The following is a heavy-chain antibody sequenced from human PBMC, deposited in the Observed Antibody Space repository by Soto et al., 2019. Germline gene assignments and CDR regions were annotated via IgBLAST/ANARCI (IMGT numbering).Heavy chain of an antibody. D-gene: IGHD2-2*01. CDR2: IWYDGSNK. V-gene: IGHV3-33*01. CDR1: GFTFSSYG. J-gene: IGHJ6*03. Sequence: GGSLRLSCAASGFTFSSYGMHWVRQAPGKGLEWVAVIWYDGSNKYYADSVKGRFTISRDNSKNTLYLQMNSLRAEDTAVYYCARDRGADIVVVPAAGMGTYYYYMDVWGKGTTVTVSS. CDR3: ARDRGADIVVVPAAGMGTYYYYMDV.